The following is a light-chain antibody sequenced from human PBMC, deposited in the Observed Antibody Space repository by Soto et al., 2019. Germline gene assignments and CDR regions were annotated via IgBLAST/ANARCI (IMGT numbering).Light chain of an antibody. CDR3: QQYCSTWT. CDR1: QSVSSSY. J-gene: IGKJ1*01. Sequence: EIGLTQSPGTLSLSPGERATLSCRASQSVSSSYLAWYQQKPGQATRLLIYVASSRATGIPDRFSGSGAWTDFPLTISRLEAEDLSVYYCQQYCSTWTFGQGTKVELK. CDR2: VAS. V-gene: IGKV3-20*01.